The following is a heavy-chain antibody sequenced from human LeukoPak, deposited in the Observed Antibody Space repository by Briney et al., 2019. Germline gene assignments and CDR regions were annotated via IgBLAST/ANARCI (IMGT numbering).Heavy chain of an antibody. J-gene: IGHJ4*02. CDR1: GFTFTNAW. CDR2: IKSKTGGETT. V-gene: IGHV3-15*01. CDR3: STATFN. Sequence: GGSLRLSCTASGFTFTNAWMSWVRQAPGKGLEWVGRIKSKTGGETTDYAAPVKGRFTISRDDSKNTLYLQMNSLKTEDTAVYYCSTATFNWGQGTLVTVSS. D-gene: IGHD2/OR15-2a*01.